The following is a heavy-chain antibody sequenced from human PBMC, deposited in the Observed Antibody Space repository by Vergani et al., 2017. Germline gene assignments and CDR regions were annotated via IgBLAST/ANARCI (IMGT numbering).Heavy chain of an antibody. CDR2: ISGSGGST. CDR3: AKAETTLATIFLPFDP. Sequence: EVQLLESGGGLVQPGGSLRLSCAASGFTFSSYAMSWVRQAPGKGLEWVSAISGSGGSTYYADSVKGRCTISRDNSKNTLYLQMNSLRAEDTAVYYCAKAETTLATIFLPFDPWGQGTLVTVSS. CDR1: GFTFSSYA. V-gene: IGHV3-23*01. D-gene: IGHD5-12*01. J-gene: IGHJ5*02.